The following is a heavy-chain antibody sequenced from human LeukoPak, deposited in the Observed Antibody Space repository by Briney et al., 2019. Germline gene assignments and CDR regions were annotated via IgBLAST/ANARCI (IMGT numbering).Heavy chain of an antibody. V-gene: IGHV3-53*01. D-gene: IGHD1-26*01. CDR3: ARDGVGATPFGAFDI. Sequence: PGGSLRLSCAASGFTVSSNYMSWVRQAPGKGLEWVSVIYSGGSTYYADSVKGRFTISRDNSKNTLYLQMNSLRAEDTAVYYCARDGVGATPFGAFDIWGQGTMVTVSS. CDR2: IYSGGST. J-gene: IGHJ3*02. CDR1: GFTVSSNY.